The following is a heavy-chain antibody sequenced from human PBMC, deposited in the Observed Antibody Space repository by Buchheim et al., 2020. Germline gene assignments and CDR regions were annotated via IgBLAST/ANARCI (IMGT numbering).Heavy chain of an antibody. CDR3: TRHRIVVVPAAMYYGMDV. D-gene: IGHD2-2*01. Sequence: EVQLVESGGGLVQPGGSLKLSCAASGFTFSGSAMHWVRQASGKVLEWVGRIRSKANSYATAYAASVNGRFTISRDDSKNTAYLQMNSLKTEDTAVYYCTRHRIVVVPAAMYYGMDVWGQGTT. J-gene: IGHJ6*02. CDR2: IRSKANSYAT. V-gene: IGHV3-73*01. CDR1: GFTFSGSA.